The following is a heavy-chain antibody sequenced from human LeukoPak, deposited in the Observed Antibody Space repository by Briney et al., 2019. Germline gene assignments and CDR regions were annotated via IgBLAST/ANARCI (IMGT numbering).Heavy chain of an antibody. CDR1: GGSISSYY. D-gene: IGHD3-22*01. CDR3: ASGTRYYYDTTGYYYFTL. V-gene: IGHV4-59*01. CDR2: IYYSGIT. Sequence: SETLSLTCTVSGGSISSYYWSWIRQSPGKGLEWIGYIYYSGITNYNPSLKSRVTISVDTSKNQFSLNLNFVTAADTAVYYCASGTRYYYDTTGYYYFTLWGRGALVTVSS. J-gene: IGHJ4*02.